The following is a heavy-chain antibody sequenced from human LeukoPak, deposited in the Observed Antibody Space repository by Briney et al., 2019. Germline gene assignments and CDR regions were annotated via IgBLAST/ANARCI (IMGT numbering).Heavy chain of an antibody. CDR1: GGSISSYY. V-gene: IGHV4-59*12. D-gene: IGHD4-23*01. Sequence: SETLSLTCTVSGGSISSYYWSWIRQPPGKGLEWIGYIYYSGSTYYNPSLKSRVTISVDTSKNQFSLKLSSVTAADTAVYYCAREERGGNSRYYFDYWGQGTLVTVSS. CDR2: IYYSGST. J-gene: IGHJ4*02. CDR3: AREERGGNSRYYFDY.